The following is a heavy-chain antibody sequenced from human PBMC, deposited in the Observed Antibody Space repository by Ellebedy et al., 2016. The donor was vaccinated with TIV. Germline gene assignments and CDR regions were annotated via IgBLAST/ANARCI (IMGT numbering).Heavy chain of an antibody. Sequence: MPSETLSLTCTVSGGSISSYYWSWIRQPPGKGLEWIGYIYYSGSTNYNPSLKSRVTISVDTSKNQFSLKLSSVTAADTAVYYCARGGAETTVKMYYFDYWGQGTLVTVSS. CDR1: GGSISSYY. CDR2: IYYSGST. CDR3: ARGGAETTVKMYYFDY. D-gene: IGHD4-17*01. J-gene: IGHJ4*02. V-gene: IGHV4-59*01.